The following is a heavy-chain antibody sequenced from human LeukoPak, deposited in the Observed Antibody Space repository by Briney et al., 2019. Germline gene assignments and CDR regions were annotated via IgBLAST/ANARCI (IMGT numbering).Heavy chain of an antibody. D-gene: IGHD3-22*01. J-gene: IGHJ6*03. CDR1: AGSISSSNW. V-gene: IGHV4-4*02. Sequence: SETLSLTCAVSAGSISSSNWWSWVRQPPGKGLEWIGEIYHSGSTNYNPSLKSRVTISVDKSKNQFSLKLSSVTAADTAVYYCARGRGYYYDSSGYSTYYYYYMDVWGKGTTVTVSS. CDR3: ARGRGYYYDSSGYSTYYYYYMDV. CDR2: IYHSGST.